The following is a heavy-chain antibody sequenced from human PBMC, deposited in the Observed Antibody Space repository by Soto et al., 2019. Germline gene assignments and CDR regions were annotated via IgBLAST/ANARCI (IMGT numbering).Heavy chain of an antibody. J-gene: IGHJ6*02. V-gene: IGHV3-30*18. CDR2: TSFDGSYK. D-gene: IGHD3-10*01. CDR3: AKDSGYYYYGMDV. Sequence: QVQLVESGGGVVQPGRSLRLSCAASGFSFTTYGMHWDRQAPGKGLEWVAVTSFDGSYKHYADSVKGRFTISRDKAKNTQYVQLNRLRPEDTAVYYCAKDSGYYYYGMDVWGPWTTVTVSS. CDR1: GFSFTTYG.